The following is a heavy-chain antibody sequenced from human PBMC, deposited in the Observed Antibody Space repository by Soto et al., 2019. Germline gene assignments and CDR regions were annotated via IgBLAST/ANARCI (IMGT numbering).Heavy chain of an antibody. Sequence: GGSLRLSCAASGFTVSHTYISWVRQAPGKGLEWVSVIYSGGSTYYPDSVKGRFTFSRDNSKNTLYLQMDSLRVEDTAIYYCARDLRSSGWYVGFGYWGQGTLVTVSS. CDR3: ARDLRSSGWYVGFGY. V-gene: IGHV3-66*01. D-gene: IGHD6-19*01. CDR2: IYSGGST. J-gene: IGHJ4*02. CDR1: GFTVSHTY.